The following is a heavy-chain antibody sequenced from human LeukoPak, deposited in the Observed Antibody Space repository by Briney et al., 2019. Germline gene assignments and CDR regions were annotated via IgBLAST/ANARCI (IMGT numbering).Heavy chain of an antibody. CDR1: GYTFTSYG. CDR3: ARAVGQWLVRGAFDI. V-gene: IGHV1-18*01. CDR2: ISAYNGNT. D-gene: IGHD6-19*01. Sequence: ASVNVSCKASGYTFTSYGISWVRQAPRQGREWMGWISAYNGNTNYAQKLQGRVTMTTDTSTSTTYMELRSLRSDDTAVYYCARAVGQWLVRGAFDIWGQGTMVTVSS. J-gene: IGHJ3*02.